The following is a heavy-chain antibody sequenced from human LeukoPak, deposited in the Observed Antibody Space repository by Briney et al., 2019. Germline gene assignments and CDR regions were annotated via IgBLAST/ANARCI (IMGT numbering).Heavy chain of an antibody. V-gene: IGHV3-9*01. Sequence: GGSLRLSCAASGFTFDDYAMHWVRQAPGKGLEWVSGISWNSGSIGYADSVKGRFTISRDNAKNSLYLQMNSLRAEDTALYYCAKGLYDSRGYPSDYWGQGTLVTVSS. D-gene: IGHD3-22*01. CDR2: ISWNSGSI. CDR3: AKGLYDSRGYPSDY. J-gene: IGHJ4*02. CDR1: GFTFDDYA.